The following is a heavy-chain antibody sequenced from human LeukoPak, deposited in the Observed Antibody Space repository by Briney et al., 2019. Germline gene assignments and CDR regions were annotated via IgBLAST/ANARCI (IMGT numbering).Heavy chain of an antibody. J-gene: IGHJ4*02. Sequence: GGSLRLSCAASGFTFSSYSMNWVRQAPGKGLEWVSSISSSSSYIYYADSVKGRFTISRDNAKNSLYLQMNSQRAEDTAVYYCAKLGDSSGYYSFDYWGQGTLVTVSS. V-gene: IGHV3-21*04. CDR3: AKLGDSSGYYSFDY. CDR1: GFTFSSYS. CDR2: ISSSSSYI. D-gene: IGHD3-22*01.